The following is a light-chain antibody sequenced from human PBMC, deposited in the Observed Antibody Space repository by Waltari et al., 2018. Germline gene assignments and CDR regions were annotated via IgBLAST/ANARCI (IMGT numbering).Light chain of an antibody. V-gene: IGKV1-5*03. CDR3: QQYRNLWT. CDR2: KAS. CDR1: QSLSNW. Sequence: IQMTQSPSTLSASVGDRVTITCRASQSLSNWLAWYQQKPGKAPKVLIYKASTLESGVPSRFSGSGSGTEFTLTISSLQPDDVATYYCQQYRNLWTFGQGTKVEIK. J-gene: IGKJ1*01.